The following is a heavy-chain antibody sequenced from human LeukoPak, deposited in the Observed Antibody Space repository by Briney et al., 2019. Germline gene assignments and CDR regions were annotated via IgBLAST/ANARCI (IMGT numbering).Heavy chain of an antibody. V-gene: IGHV3-30*02. J-gene: IGHJ4*02. CDR3: AKDLEGVMEQAYYFDY. Sequence: GGSLRLSCAASGFTFSSYGMHWVRQAPGKGLEWVAFIRYDGSNKYYADSVKGRFTISRDNSKNTLYLQMNSLRAEDTAVYYCAKDLEGVMEQAYYFDYWGQGTLVTVSS. D-gene: IGHD3-16*01. CDR2: IRYDGSNK. CDR1: GFTFSSYG.